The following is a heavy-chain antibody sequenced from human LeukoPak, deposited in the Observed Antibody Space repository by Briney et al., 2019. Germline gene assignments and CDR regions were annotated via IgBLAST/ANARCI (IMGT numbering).Heavy chain of an antibody. J-gene: IGHJ4*02. D-gene: IGHD3-22*01. CDR2: IYYSGST. Sequence: SETPSLTCTVSGGSISSYYWSWIRQPPGKGLEWIGYIYYSGSTNYNPSLKSRVTISVDTSKNQFSLKLSSVTAADTAVYYCARALYDSSGPFDYWGQGTLVTVSS. CDR1: GGSISSYY. V-gene: IGHV4-59*01. CDR3: ARALYDSSGPFDY.